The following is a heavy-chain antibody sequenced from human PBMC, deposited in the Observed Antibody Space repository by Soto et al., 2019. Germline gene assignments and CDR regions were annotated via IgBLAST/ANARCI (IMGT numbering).Heavy chain of an antibody. CDR2: ISSSSSTI. Sequence: GGSLRLSCAASGFTFSSYSMNWVRQAPGKGLEWVSYISSSSSTIYYADSVKGRFTISRDNAKNSLYLQMNSLRAEDTAVYYGARDLTGTTYDYYGMDVWGQGTTVTVSS. J-gene: IGHJ6*02. V-gene: IGHV3-48*04. D-gene: IGHD1-7*01. CDR1: GFTFSSYS. CDR3: ARDLTGTTYDYYGMDV.